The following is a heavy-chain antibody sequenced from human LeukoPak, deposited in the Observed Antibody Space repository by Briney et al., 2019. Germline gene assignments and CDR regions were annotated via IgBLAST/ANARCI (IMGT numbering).Heavy chain of an antibody. Sequence: PSETLSLTCTVSGGSISSSSYYWGWIRQPPGKGLEWIGSIYYSGSTYYNPSLKSRVTISVDTSKNQFSLKLSSVTAADTAVYYCARAPPYTAMAGHLDYWGQGTLVTVSS. CDR2: IYYSGST. CDR3: ARAPPYTAMAGHLDY. V-gene: IGHV4-39*07. CDR1: GGSISSSSYY. J-gene: IGHJ4*02. D-gene: IGHD5-18*01.